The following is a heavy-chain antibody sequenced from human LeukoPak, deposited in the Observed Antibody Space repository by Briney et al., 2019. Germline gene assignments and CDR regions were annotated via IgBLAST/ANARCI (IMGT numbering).Heavy chain of an antibody. J-gene: IGHJ4*02. Sequence: GGSLRLSCAASGFTVSSNYMSWVRQARGKGLEGVSVIYSGGSTYYAEFVRGRFTISGDNSKNTLYLQLNSLRAEDTAVYYCAREMETYSSGWYYFDYWGQGTLVTVSS. CDR2: IYSGGST. CDR3: AREMETYSSGWYYFDY. V-gene: IGHV3-53*01. D-gene: IGHD6-19*01. CDR1: GFTVSSNY.